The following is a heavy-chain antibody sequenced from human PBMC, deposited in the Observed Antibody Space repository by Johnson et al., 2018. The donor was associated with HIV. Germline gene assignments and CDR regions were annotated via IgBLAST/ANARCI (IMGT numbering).Heavy chain of an antibody. J-gene: IGHJ3*02. CDR3: ASRPGLYYYDSSGFDAFDI. Sequence: VQLVESGGGVVRPGGSLRLSCAASGFTFSSYAMSWVRQAPGKGLEWVSALSGSGGSTYYADSVKGRFTISRDNSKNMVYLQRNSLRPEDTAVDYCASRPGLYYYDSSGFDAFDIWGQGTMVTVSS. V-gene: IGHV3-23*04. CDR1: GFTFSSYA. CDR2: LSGSGGST. D-gene: IGHD3-22*01.